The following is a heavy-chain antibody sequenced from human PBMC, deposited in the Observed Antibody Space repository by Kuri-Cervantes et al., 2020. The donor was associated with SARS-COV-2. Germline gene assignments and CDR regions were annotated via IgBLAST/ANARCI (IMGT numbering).Heavy chain of an antibody. J-gene: IGHJ3*02. Sequence: GGSLSLSCAASGFTFSSYSMNWVRQAPGKGLEWVSSISSSSSYIYYADSVKGRFTISRDNAKNSLYLQMNSLRAEDTAVYYCTTGSEYYDFWSGRGAFDIWGQGTMVTVSS. CDR3: TTGSEYYDFWSGRGAFDI. CDR2: ISSSSSYI. CDR1: GFTFSSYS. D-gene: IGHD3-3*01. V-gene: IGHV3-21*03.